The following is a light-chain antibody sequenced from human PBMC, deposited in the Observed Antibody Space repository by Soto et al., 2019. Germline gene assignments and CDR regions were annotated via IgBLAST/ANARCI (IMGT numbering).Light chain of an antibody. Sequence: EIVLTQSPGTLSLSPGKRSTLSGRASQSGSSSYLAWYQQKPGQAPRLLIYGASSRATGIPDRFSGSGSGTDFTLTISRLEPEDFAVYYCQQYGSSPPTFGQGTKVDIK. V-gene: IGKV3-20*01. CDR3: QQYGSSPPT. CDR1: QSGSSSY. CDR2: GAS. J-gene: IGKJ1*01.